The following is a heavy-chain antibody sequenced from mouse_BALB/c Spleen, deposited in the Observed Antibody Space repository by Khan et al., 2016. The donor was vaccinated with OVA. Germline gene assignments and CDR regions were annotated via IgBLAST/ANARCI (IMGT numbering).Heavy chain of an antibody. Sequence: VQLQQSGPELVKPGASVKMSCKASGYTFTSYVIHWVKQKPGQGLEWIGYIYPYNDDTKSNEKFKGKATLTSDKSSSTAYMELRSLTSEDSAGYYCARNYGYDEYFDYWGQGTTLTVSS. CDR3: ARNYGYDEYFDY. CDR1: GYTFTSYV. V-gene: IGHV1S136*01. J-gene: IGHJ2*01. CDR2: IYPYNDDT. D-gene: IGHD2-14*01.